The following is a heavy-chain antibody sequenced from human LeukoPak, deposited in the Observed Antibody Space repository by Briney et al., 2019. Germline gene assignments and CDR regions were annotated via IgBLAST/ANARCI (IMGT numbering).Heavy chain of an antibody. CDR1: GFTFSSYA. CDR3: ARDLDDYGGKGIDY. Sequence: GGSLRLSCAASGFTFSSYAMSWVRQAPGKGLEWVSAITGSGGSTYYADSVKGRFTFSRDNSKNTLYLQMNSLRAEDTAVYYCARDLDDYGGKGIDYWGQGTLVTVSS. V-gene: IGHV3-23*01. J-gene: IGHJ4*02. CDR2: ITGSGGST. D-gene: IGHD4-23*01.